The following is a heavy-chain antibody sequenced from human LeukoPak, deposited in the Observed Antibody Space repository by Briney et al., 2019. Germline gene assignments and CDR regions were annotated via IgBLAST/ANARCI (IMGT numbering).Heavy chain of an antibody. CDR3: ARGRWTPFDY. CDR2: IYDSGTT. Sequence: SQTLFLTCAVSGGSVSSGGYSWSWIRQSPGKGLEWIGYIYDSGTTYYNPFLKSRVTISVDRSKNQISLKLSSVTAADTAVYYCARGRWTPFDYWGQGTLVTVSS. J-gene: IGHJ4*02. D-gene: IGHD4-23*01. CDR1: GGSVSSGGYS. V-gene: IGHV4-30-2*06.